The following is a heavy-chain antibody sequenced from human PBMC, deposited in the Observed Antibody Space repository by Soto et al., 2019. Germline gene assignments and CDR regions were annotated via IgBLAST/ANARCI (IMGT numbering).Heavy chain of an antibody. CDR3: ARGHPHDYSNYGSWIALDY. CDR1: GYTFTSYY. Sequence: ASVKVSCKASGYTFTSYYMHWVRQAPGQGLEWMGIINPSGGSTSYAQKFQGRVTMTRDTSTSTVYMELSSLRSEDTAVYYCARGHPHDYSNYGSWIALDYWGQGTLGTCSS. V-gene: IGHV1-46*03. CDR2: INPSGGST. D-gene: IGHD4-4*01. J-gene: IGHJ4*02.